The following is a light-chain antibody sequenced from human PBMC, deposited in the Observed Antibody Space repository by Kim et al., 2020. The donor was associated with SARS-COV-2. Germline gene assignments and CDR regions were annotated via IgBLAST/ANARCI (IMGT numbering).Light chain of an antibody. J-gene: IGKJ1*01. CDR3: QQYNNRPRA. CDR2: CSS. V-gene: IGKV3-15*01. Sequence: SPGENATCSCGASQCVSSYLAWYQQKPGQAPSVLIYCSSARATGIPAKFSGSGSRTEFTLRISSLQSEDVSIYFCQQYNNRPRAFGQVTKVDIK. CDR1: QCVSSY.